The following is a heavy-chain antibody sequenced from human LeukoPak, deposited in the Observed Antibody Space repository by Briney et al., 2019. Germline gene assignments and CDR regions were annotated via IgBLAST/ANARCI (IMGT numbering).Heavy chain of an antibody. D-gene: IGHD2-15*01. J-gene: IGHJ6*02. V-gene: IGHV4-34*01. CDR2: INHSGST. Sequence: SETLSLTCAVCGGSFSGYYWSWIRQPPGKGLEWIGEINHSGSTNYNPSLKSRVTISVDTSKNQFSLKLSSVTAADTAVYYCASLSGYGMDVWGQGTTVTVSS. CDR3: ASLSGYGMDV. CDR1: GGSFSGYY.